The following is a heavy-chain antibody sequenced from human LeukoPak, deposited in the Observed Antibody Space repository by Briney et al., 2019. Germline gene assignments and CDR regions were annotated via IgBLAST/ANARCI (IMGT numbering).Heavy chain of an antibody. V-gene: IGHV1-69*05. J-gene: IGHJ5*02. CDR3: ATVKRAHSSSFDP. CDR1: GGTFSSYA. CDR2: IIPIFGTA. D-gene: IGHD6-6*01. Sequence: ASVKVSCKASGGTFSSYAISWVRQAPGQGLEWMGRIIPIFGTANYAQKFQGRVTITTDESTSTAYMELSSLRSEDTAVYYCATVKRAHSSSFDPWGQGTLVTVSS.